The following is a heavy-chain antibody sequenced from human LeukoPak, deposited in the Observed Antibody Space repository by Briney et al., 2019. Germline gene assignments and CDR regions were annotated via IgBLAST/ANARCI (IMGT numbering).Heavy chain of an antibody. D-gene: IGHD2-15*01. V-gene: IGHV5-51*01. Sequence: GESLQISCQGSGYSFASYWIGWVRQMPGKGLEWMGIIYPGDSDTRYSPSFQGQVTISADKSISTAYLQWSSLKASDTAMYYCARCLERVVVACHWFDPWGQGTLVTVPS. CDR2: IYPGDSDT. J-gene: IGHJ5*02. CDR1: GYSFASYW. CDR3: ARCLERVVVACHWFDP.